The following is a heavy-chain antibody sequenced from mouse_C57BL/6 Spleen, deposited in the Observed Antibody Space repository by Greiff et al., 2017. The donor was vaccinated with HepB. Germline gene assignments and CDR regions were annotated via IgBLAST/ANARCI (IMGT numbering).Heavy chain of an antibody. V-gene: IGHV5-6*02. J-gene: IGHJ2*01. D-gene: IGHD3-2*02. CDR3: ARSSGLFDY. CDR2: ISSGGSYT. CDR1: GFTFSSYG. Sequence: DVMLVESGGDLVKPGGSLKLSCAASGFTFSSYGMSWVRQTPDKRLEWVATISSGGSYTYYPDSVKGRFTISRDNAKNTLYLQMSSLKSEDTAMYYCARSSGLFDYWGQGTTLTVSS.